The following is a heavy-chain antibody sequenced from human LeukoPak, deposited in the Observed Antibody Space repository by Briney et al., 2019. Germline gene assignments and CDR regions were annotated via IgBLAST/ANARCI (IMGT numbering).Heavy chain of an antibody. CDR3: ARSGSPRRNAFDI. CDR2: ISSSGSTI. CDR1: GFTFSSYE. V-gene: IGHV3-48*03. J-gene: IGHJ3*02. Sequence: GGSLRLSYAASGFTFSSYEMNWVRQAPGKGLEWVSYISSSGSTIYYADSVKGRFTISRDNAKNSLYLQMNSLRAEDTAVYYCARSGSPRRNAFDIWGQGTMVTVSS. D-gene: IGHD1-26*01.